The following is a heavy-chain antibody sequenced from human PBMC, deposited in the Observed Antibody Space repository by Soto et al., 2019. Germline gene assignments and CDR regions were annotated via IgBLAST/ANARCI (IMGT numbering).Heavy chain of an antibody. J-gene: IGHJ3*02. CDR1: GGTFSSYA. CDR3: ASFLAGAPNAFDI. CDR2: IIPIFGTA. D-gene: IGHD1-26*01. Sequence: SVKVSCKASGGTFSSYAISWVRQAPGQGLEWMGGIIPIFGTANYAQKFQGRVTITADKSTSTAYMELSSLRSEDTAVYYCASFLAGAPNAFDIWGQGTMVTVSS. V-gene: IGHV1-69*06.